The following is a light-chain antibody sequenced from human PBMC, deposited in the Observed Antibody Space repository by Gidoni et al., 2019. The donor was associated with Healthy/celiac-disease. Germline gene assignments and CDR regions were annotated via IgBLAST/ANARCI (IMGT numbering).Light chain of an antibody. J-gene: IGLJ2*01. CDR1: KLGDKY. CDR3: QAWDSSTSVV. V-gene: IGLV3-1*01. Sequence: SYELTQPPSVSASPGQTASITCSGDKLGDKYACWYQQKPGQSPVLVIYQDSKRPSGIPERFSGSNSGNTATLTISGTQAMDEADYCCQAWDSSTSVVFGGGTKLTVL. CDR2: QDS.